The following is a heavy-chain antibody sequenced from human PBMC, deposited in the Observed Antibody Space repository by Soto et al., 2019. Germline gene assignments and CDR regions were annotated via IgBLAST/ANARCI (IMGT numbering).Heavy chain of an antibody. CDR3: ARGSNYYASGDDAFEI. D-gene: IGHD3-10*01. CDR2: MNPNSGNT. J-gene: IGHJ3*02. Sequence: QVQLVQSGAEVKKPGASVKVSCKASGYTFTSYDINWVRQATGQGLEWMGWMNPNSGNTGYAQKFQGRVTMTRNTSIRTAYMELCSLRSEDPAVYYCARGSNYYASGDDAFEIWGQGTMFSVSS. CDR1: GYTFTSYD. V-gene: IGHV1-8*01.